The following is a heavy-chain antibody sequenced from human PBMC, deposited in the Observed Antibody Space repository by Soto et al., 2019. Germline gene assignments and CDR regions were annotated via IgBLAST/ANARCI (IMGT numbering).Heavy chain of an antibody. CDR2: ISYDGSNT. D-gene: IGHD6-19*01. J-gene: IGHJ4*02. CDR1: GFTFSTYG. Sequence: QVQLVESGGGVVQPGRSLRLSCAASGFTFSTYGIHWVRQAPGKGLEWVAVISYDGSNTYYADSVKGRFTISRDNSKNTLYLQMNSLRAADTAVYYCAKDGNVYSSGWYAPSLDYWGQGTLVTVSS. CDR3: AKDGNVYSSGWYAPSLDY. V-gene: IGHV3-30*18.